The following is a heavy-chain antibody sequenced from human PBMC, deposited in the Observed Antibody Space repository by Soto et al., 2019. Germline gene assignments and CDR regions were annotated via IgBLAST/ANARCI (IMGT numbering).Heavy chain of an antibody. CDR3: AREDTAMVPLNY. D-gene: IGHD5-18*01. J-gene: IGHJ4*02. V-gene: IGHV1-69*13. CDR1: GGTFSSYD. CDR2: IIPIFGTA. Sequence: SVKVSCKASGGTFSSYDISWVRQAPGQGLEWMGGIIPIFGTANYAQKFQGRVTITADESTSTAYMELSSLRSEDTAVYYCAREDTAMVPLNYWGQGTLVTVAS.